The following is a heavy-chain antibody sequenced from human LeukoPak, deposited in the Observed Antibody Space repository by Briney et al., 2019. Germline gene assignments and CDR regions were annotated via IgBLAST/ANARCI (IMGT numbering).Heavy chain of an antibody. CDR2: MYHSGSS. J-gene: IGHJ3*02. CDR3: ARSCRILDIVATIRARLGGNGFDI. V-gene: IGHV4-38-2*02. CDR1: GYSISSGYY. Sequence: PSETLSLTCTVSGYSISSGYYWGWIRQPPGKGLEWIGSMYHSGSSYYNPTLKSRVTISLDTSKNQFSLKLSSVTAADTAVYYCARSCRILDIVATIRARLGGNGFDIWGQGTMVTVSS. D-gene: IGHD5-12*01.